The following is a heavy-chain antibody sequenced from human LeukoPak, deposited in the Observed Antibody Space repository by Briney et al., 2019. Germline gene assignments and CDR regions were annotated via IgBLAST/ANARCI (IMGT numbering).Heavy chain of an antibody. CDR3: ARAVGGDGSGSL. V-gene: IGHV4-59*01. Sequence: SETLSLSCTVSDESISTYYWGWIRQPPEKGLEWIGYIYYRVTSDYNPSLKSRVTMSVDMSTRQISLKLSSVTAADTAVYYCARAVGGDGSGSLWGPGTLVTVSS. D-gene: IGHD3-10*01. CDR1: DESISTYY. CDR2: IYYRVTS. J-gene: IGHJ4*02.